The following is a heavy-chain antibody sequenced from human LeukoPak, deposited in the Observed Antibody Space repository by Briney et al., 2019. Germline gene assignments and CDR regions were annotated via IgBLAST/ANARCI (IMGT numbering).Heavy chain of an antibody. CDR2: IWYDGSKQ. CDR3: ALFYYDGNKWWNY. CDR1: GFTFSNYG. V-gene: IGHV3-33*03. D-gene: IGHD3-22*01. J-gene: IGHJ4*02. Sequence: GGSLRLSCAASGFTFSNYGMHWVRQAPGKGLEWVAVIWYDGSKQYYADSVKGRFTISRDSAKNTVYLQMNSLRAEDTAVYYCALFYYDGNKWWNYWGQGALVTVSS.